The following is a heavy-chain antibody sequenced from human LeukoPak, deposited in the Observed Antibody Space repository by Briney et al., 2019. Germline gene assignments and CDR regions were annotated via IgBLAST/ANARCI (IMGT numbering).Heavy chain of an antibody. Sequence: GGSLRLSCVASGYTFTDYGIHWVRQAPGKGLEWVSFIHYDGSNEYYADSVKGRFTVSRDSSKSTVFLQMSSLRPDDTAVYFCAKDWGYSVSGTFPHAFDLWGQGTVLTVSS. CDR3: AKDWGYSVSGTFPHAFDL. CDR2: IHYDGSNE. J-gene: IGHJ3*01. D-gene: IGHD3-10*01. V-gene: IGHV3-30*02. CDR1: GYTFTDYG.